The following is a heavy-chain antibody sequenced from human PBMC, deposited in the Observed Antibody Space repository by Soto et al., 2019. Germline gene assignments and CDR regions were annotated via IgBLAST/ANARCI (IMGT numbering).Heavy chain of an antibody. CDR1: GFTFSGSA. Sequence: PGGSLRLSCAASGFTFSGSAILWVRQTSGRGLEWLGRIRSIADNYATAYAASVTGGFTISRDDSRNTAYLQMNSLKTEDTAVYYCTKPATGTTTGASWGQGT. CDR2: IRSIADNYAT. CDR3: TKPATGTTTGAS. V-gene: IGHV3-73*01. D-gene: IGHD1-7*01. J-gene: IGHJ5*02.